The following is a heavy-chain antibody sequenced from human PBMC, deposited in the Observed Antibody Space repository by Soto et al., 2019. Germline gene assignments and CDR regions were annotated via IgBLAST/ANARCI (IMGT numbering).Heavy chain of an antibody. CDR3: ARRGYDGSGSLDY. Sequence: QITLKESGPTLVKPTQTLTLTCTFSGFSLSTSGVGVGWIRQPPGKALEWLGIIYWDDDKRYSTSLKSRHTIRKETYKYRVVLTVTNMDPVYIATYYCARRGYDGSGSLDYWGQGTLVTVSS. CDR1: GFSLSTSGVG. D-gene: IGHD3-10*01. V-gene: IGHV2-5*02. CDR2: IYWDDDK. J-gene: IGHJ4*02.